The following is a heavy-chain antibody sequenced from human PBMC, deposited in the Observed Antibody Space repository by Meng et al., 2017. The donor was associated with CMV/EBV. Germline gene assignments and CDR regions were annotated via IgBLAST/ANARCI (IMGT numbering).Heavy chain of an antibody. CDR2: MNPNSGNT. Sequence: ASVKVSCKASGYTFTSYDINWVRQATGQGLEWMGWMNPNSGNTGYAQKFQGRVTMTRNTSISTAYMELSSLRSEDTAVYYCARGLRIFEVVPSPYYFDYWGQGTLVTVSS. V-gene: IGHV1-8*01. CDR3: ARGLRIFEVVPSPYYFDY. CDR1: GYTFTSYD. D-gene: IGHD3-3*01. J-gene: IGHJ4*02.